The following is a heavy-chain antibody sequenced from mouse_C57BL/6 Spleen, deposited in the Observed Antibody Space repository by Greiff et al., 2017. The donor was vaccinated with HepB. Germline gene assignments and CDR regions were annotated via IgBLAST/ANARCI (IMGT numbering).Heavy chain of an antibody. J-gene: IGHJ4*01. CDR3: ARDVYYGSSYHYYAMDY. V-gene: IGHV1-82*01. Sequence: VKLMESGPELVKPGASVKISCKASGYAFSSSWMNWVKQRPGKGLEWIGRIYPGDGDTNYNGKFKGKATLTADKSSSTAYMQLSSLTSEDSAVYFCARDVYYGSSYHYYAMDYWGQGTSVTVSS. CDR1: GYAFSSSW. D-gene: IGHD1-1*01. CDR2: IYPGDGDT.